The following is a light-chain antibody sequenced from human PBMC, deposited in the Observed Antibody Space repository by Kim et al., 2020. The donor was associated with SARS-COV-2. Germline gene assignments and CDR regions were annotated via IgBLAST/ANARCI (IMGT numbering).Light chain of an antibody. CDR1: QNIFTY. CDR2: DAS. Sequence: PGGRATLSCRASQNIFTYLAWYQQKPGQAPRLLIYDASNSATGIPARFSGSGSGTDFTLTISSLEPEDFAVYYCQQRSNWPLTFGGGTKADI. J-gene: IGKJ4*02. CDR3: QQRSNWPLT. V-gene: IGKV3-11*01.